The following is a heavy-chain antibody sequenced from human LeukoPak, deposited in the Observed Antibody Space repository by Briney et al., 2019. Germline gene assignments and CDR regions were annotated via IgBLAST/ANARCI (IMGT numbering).Heavy chain of an antibody. J-gene: IGHJ5*02. Sequence: SETLSLTCTVSGGSISSYYWSWIRQPPGKGLEWIGYIYYSGSTNYNPSLKSRVTISVDTSKNQFSLKLSSVTAADTAVYYCAREKVEATYWFDPWGQGTLVTVSS. CDR3: AREKVEATYWFDP. D-gene: IGHD1-26*01. V-gene: IGHV4-59*01. CDR1: GGSISSYY. CDR2: IYYSGST.